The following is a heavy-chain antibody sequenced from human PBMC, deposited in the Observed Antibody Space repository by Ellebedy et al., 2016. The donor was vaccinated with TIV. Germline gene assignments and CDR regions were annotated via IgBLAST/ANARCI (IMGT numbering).Heavy chain of an antibody. J-gene: IGHJ4*02. D-gene: IGHD3-9*01. V-gene: IGHV4-38-2*02. CDR2: IYHSGST. CDR3: ARNPALRYFDWTIDY. CDR1: GYSISSGYS. Sequence: SETLSLTXSVSGYSISSGYSWGWIRQPPGKGLEWIGSIYHSGSTYYNPSLKSRVTISVDTSKNQFSLKLSSVTAADTAVYYCARNPALRYFDWTIDYWGQGTLVTVSS.